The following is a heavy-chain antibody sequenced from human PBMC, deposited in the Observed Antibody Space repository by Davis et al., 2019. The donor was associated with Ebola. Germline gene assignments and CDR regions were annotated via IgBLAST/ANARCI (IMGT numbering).Heavy chain of an antibody. J-gene: IGHJ4*02. CDR1: GFTFSSYA. D-gene: IGHD2-2*01. CDR3: ARGRGDCKSTSCFIDY. CDR2: ISGTTGNT. V-gene: IGHV3-23*01. Sequence: GESLKISCAASGFTFSSYAMGWVRQAPGKGLEWVSAISGTTGNTYYADSVKGRFTISRDNAKNTLYLQMNSLSAEDTAVYYCARGRGDCKSTSCFIDYWGQGTLVTVSS.